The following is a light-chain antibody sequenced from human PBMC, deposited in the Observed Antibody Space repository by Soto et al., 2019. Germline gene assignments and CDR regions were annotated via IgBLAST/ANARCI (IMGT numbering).Light chain of an antibody. CDR1: SSDVGGYNY. CDR2: DVI. J-gene: IGLJ2*01. CDR3: SSYTASSTLVV. Sequence: QSVLTQPASVSGSPGQSITISCTGTSSDVGGYNYVSWYQHHPGKAPKLMIFDVIYRPSGISNRFSGSKAGNTAALTISGLQADDEADYYCSSYTASSTLVVFGGGTKVTVL. V-gene: IGLV2-14*03.